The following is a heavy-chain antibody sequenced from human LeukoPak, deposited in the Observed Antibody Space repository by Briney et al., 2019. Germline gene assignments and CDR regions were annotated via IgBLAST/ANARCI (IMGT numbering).Heavy chain of an antibody. J-gene: IGHJ6*02. D-gene: IGHD3-3*01. Sequence: SETLSLTCTVSGGSISSNYWSWIRQSPGKGLEWIGYIYYRGSTDYNPSLESRVTISVDTSKNQFSLKLSSVTAADTAVYYCARQNYDEVNYYYYGLDVWGQGTTVTVSS. CDR3: ARQNYDEVNYYYYGLDV. V-gene: IGHV4-59*08. CDR1: GGSISSNY. CDR2: IYYRGST.